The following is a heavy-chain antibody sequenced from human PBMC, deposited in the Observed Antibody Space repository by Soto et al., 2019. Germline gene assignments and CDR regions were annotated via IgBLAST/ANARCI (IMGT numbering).Heavy chain of an antibody. Sequence: QVQLVQSGAEVKKPGSSVKVSCKASGGTFSSSAISWVRQAPGQGLEWMGGIIPIFGTANYAQKSQGRVTITADESTSTAYLELSSLRSEDTAVYYCARVVVGATAYFDYWGQGTLVTVSS. J-gene: IGHJ4*02. V-gene: IGHV1-69*01. D-gene: IGHD1-26*01. CDR1: GGTFSSSA. CDR3: ARVVVGATAYFDY. CDR2: IIPIFGTA.